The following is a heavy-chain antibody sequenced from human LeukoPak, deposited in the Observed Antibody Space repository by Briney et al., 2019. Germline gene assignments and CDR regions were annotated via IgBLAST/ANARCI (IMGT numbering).Heavy chain of an antibody. D-gene: IGHD3-3*01. J-gene: IGHJ5*02. CDR3: ARDGRGSGYDGDWFDP. CDR2: IYTSGST. V-gene: IGHV4-4*07. CDR1: GGSISSYY. Sequence: PSETLSLTCTVSGGSISSYYWSWIRQPAGKGLEWIGRIYTSGSTNYNPSLKSRVIMSVDTSKNQFSLKLSSVTAADTAVYYCARDGRGSGYDGDWFDPWGQGTLVTVSS.